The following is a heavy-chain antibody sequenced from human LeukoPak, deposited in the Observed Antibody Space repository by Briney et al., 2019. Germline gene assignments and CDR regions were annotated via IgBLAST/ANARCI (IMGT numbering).Heavy chain of an antibody. CDR3: TTCGGDCFFNY. V-gene: IGHV3-15*01. Sequence: GGSLRLACAASGFTFSNAWMNWVRQAPGKGLEWVARIKSKPAGETTTYAAPVKGRFTISRDDSRKTLYLQMNSLKTEDTAVYYCTTCGGDCFFNYWGQGTLVTVSS. D-gene: IGHD2-21*02. J-gene: IGHJ4*02. CDR1: GFTFSNAW. CDR2: IKSKPAGETT.